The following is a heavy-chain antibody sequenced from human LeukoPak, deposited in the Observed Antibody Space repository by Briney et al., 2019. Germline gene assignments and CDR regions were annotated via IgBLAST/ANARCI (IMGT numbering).Heavy chain of an antibody. CDR2: IDPSDSET. CDR3: ARQTAMGRSGDY. J-gene: IGHJ4*02. CDR1: GYSFTSYW. Sequence: GESLKISCKASGYSFTSYWIGWVRQMPGKGLEWMGIIDPSDSETRYTPSFQGQVTISVDKALTTADLQWNSLKASDTAMYYCARQTAMGRSGDYWGQGTLVTVSS. V-gene: IGHV5-51*01. D-gene: IGHD5-18*01.